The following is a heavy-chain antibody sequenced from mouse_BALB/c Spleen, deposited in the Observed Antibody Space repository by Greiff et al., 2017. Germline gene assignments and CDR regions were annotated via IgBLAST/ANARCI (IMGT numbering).Heavy chain of an antibody. V-gene: IGHV2-2*02. CDR1: GFSLTSYG. CDR2: IWSGGST. J-gene: IGHJ4*01. D-gene: IGHD2-4*01. CDR3: ARRMITTTPYYYAMDY. Sequence: QVQLKQSGPGLVQPSQSLSITCTVSGFSLTSYGVHWVRQSPGKGLEWLGVIWSGGSTDYNAAFISRLSISKDNSKSQVFFKMNSLQANDTAIYYCARRMITTTPYYYAMDYWGQGTSVTVSS.